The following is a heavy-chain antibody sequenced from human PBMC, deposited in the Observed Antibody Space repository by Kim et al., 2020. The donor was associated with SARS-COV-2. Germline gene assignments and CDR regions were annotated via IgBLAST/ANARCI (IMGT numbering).Heavy chain of an antibody. CDR3: ARAGESGWFRVISGMDV. CDR1: GGSISSYY. V-gene: IGHV4-59*13. D-gene: IGHD3-10*01. CDR2: IYYSGST. Sequence: ETLSLTCAVSGGSISSYYWSWIRQPPGKGLEWIGYIYYSGSTNYNPSLKSRVTISVDTSKNQFSLKLSSVTAADTAVYYCARAGESGWFRVISGMDVWGQGTTVTVSS. J-gene: IGHJ6*02.